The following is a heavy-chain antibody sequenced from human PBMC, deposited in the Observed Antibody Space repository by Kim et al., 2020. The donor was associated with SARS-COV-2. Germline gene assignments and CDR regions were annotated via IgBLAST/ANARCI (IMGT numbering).Heavy chain of an antibody. J-gene: IGHJ6*02. CDR1: GFIVSDNY. Sequence: PGGSLRLSCAASGFIVSDNYMTWVRQAPGKGLEWVSVIYSGGNTYYADSVKGRFTIPSDNSKNTMYLQLNSLTADDTAVHYCAIGVGKYNGKNNWGQGTT. V-gene: IGHV3-53*01. D-gene: IGHD6-6*01. CDR3: AIGVGKYNGKNN. CDR2: IYSGGNT.